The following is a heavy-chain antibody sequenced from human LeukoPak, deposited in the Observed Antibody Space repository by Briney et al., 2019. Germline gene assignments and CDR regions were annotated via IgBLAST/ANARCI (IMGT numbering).Heavy chain of an antibody. Sequence: KFQGRVTITRDTSASTAYMELSSLRSEDTAVYYCAGVGGYSYVGIWGQGTMVTVSS. CDR3: AGVGGYSYVGI. V-gene: IGHV1-3*01. D-gene: IGHD5-18*01. J-gene: IGHJ3*02.